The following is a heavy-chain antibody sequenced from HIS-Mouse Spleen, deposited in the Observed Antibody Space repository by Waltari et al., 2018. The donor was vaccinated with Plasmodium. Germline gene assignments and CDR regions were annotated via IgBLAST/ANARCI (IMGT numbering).Heavy chain of an antibody. D-gene: IGHD6-6*01. V-gene: IGHV2-70*15. Sequence: QVTLRESGPALVKPTQTLTLTCTFSGFSLSTSGMCVSWIRQPPGKALEWLARIDWDDDKYYSTSLKTRLTITKDTSKHQVVLTMTKMDPVDTATYYCARTTYSSSSAKYYYYGMDVWGQGTTVTVSS. J-gene: IGHJ6*02. CDR3: ARTTYSSSSAKYYYYGMDV. CDR2: IDWDDDK. CDR1: GFSLSTSGMC.